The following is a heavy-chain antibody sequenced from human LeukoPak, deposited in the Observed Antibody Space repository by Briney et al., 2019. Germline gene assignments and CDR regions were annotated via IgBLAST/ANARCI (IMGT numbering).Heavy chain of an antibody. D-gene: IGHD4-17*01. CDR3: ARDLWGTTVTTDYFDY. CDR1: GFTFSSYR. CDR2: ISSSSYI. V-gene: IGHV3-21*01. Sequence: GGSLRLSCAASGFTFSSYRVNWVRQAPGKGLEWVSSISSSSYIYYGDSVKGRFTVSRDNARKSLYLQMNSLRAEDMAVYYCARDLWGTTVTTDYFDYWGQGTLVTVSS. J-gene: IGHJ4*02.